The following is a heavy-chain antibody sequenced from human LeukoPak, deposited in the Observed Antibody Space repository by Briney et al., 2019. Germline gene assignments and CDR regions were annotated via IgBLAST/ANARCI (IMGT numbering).Heavy chain of an antibody. D-gene: IGHD5-18*01. CDR3: ARAIMTSKKKRGYSYGYVGGRFDY. Sequence: VASVKVSCKASGYTFTGYYLHWVRQAPGQGLEWMGRINPNTGGTNYAQKFQGRVTMTRDTSISTAYMGLSRLRSDDTAVYYCARAIMTSKKKRGYSYGYVGGRFDYWGQGTLVTVSS. V-gene: IGHV1-2*06. CDR2: INPNTGGT. J-gene: IGHJ4*02. CDR1: GYTFTGYY.